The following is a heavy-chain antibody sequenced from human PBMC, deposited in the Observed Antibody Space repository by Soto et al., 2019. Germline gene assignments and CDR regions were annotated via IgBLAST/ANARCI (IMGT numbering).Heavy chain of an antibody. CDR3: ASQPLSDSSGHRQYFYYYMDV. J-gene: IGHJ6*03. V-gene: IGHV4-59*08. Sequence: SETHCVTSSVADGSSGGYGGSWIRTKTGKGLEWNGYIYYTGSTNYNPSLKSRVTISVDTSKNQFSLKLRSVTAADSAVYYCASQPLSDSSGHRQYFYYYMDVWGKGTTVTVSS. D-gene: IGHD3-3*01. CDR1: DGSSGGYG. CDR2: IYYTGST.